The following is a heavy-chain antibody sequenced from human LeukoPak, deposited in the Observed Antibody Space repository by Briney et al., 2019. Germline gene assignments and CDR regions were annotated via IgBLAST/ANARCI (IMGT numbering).Heavy chain of an antibody. J-gene: IGHJ4*02. CDR1: GGSISSYY. CDR3: ARGDYDSSGYYY. D-gene: IGHD3-22*01. Sequence: SETLSLTCTVSGGSISSYYWSWIRQPPEKGVWWIGYIYYSGSTNYNPSLKCRVTISVDTSKNHFSLKLSSVTAADTAVYYCARGDYDSSGYYYWGQGTLVTVSS. V-gene: IGHV4-59*01. CDR2: IYYSGST.